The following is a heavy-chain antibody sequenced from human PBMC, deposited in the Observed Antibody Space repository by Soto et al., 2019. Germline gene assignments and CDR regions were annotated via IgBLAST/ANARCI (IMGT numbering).Heavy chain of an antibody. V-gene: IGHV1-69*12. CDR3: ASPTKPPYYYYGMDV. CDR2: IIPIFGTA. CDR1: GGTFSSYA. J-gene: IGHJ6*02. D-gene: IGHD1-1*01. Sequence: QVQLVQSGAEVKKPGSSVKVSCKASGGTFSSYAISWVRQAPGQGLEWMGGIIPIFGTANYAQKFQGRVQVNADESTSPAYMELSSLRSEDTAVYYRASPTKPPYYYYGMDVWGQGTTVTVSS.